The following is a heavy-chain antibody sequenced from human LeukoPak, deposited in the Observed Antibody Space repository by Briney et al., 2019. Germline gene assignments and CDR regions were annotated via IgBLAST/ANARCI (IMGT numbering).Heavy chain of an antibody. Sequence: KPSETLSLTCTVSVGSVTTYHWTWIRQPPGKGLEWIGHIHYSGGADYSPSLKSRVSISLDTSKNHFSLAVTSVTAADTGVYVCARAERASSHIWGQGTIVTVSS. CDR1: VGSVTTYH. J-gene: IGHJ3*02. CDR2: IHYSGGA. V-gene: IGHV4-59*02. CDR3: ARAERASSHI.